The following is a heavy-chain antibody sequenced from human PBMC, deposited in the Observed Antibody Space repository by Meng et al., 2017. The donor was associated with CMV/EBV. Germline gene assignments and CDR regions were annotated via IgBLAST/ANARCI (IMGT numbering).Heavy chain of an antibody. CDR2: ISTNGDVI. J-gene: IGHJ4*02. D-gene: IGHD1-26*01. CDR3: ARDPRYGSNDY. CDR1: GFTFSSYG. Sequence: ESLKISCAASGFTFSSYGMHWVRQAPGKGLEWLSYISTNGDVIYYADSVKGRFTISRDNAKNSLYLQMNSLRVDDTALYYCARDPRYGSNDYWGQGTLVTVSS. V-gene: IGHV3-48*04.